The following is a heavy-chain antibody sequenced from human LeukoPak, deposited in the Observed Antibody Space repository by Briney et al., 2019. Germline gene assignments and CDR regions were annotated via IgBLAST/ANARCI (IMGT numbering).Heavy chain of an antibody. V-gene: IGHV3-30*03. CDR2: VSYDGSNK. CDR3: ARSLATSYYYMDV. CDR1: GFTFSTYW. J-gene: IGHJ6*03. Sequence: PGGSLRLSCAASGFTFSTYWMAWVRQAPGKGLEWVAVVSYDGSNKFYADSVKGRFTISRDNSKNTLHLQMNSLRAEDTAVYYCARSLATSYYYMDVWGKGTTVTVSS. D-gene: IGHD5-12*01.